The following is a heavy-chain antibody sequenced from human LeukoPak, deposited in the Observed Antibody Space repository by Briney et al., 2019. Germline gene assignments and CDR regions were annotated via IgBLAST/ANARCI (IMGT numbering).Heavy chain of an antibody. J-gene: IGHJ4*02. V-gene: IGHV3-74*01. D-gene: IGHD6-19*01. CDR2: INSDGSST. CDR1: GLTFSSYW. Sequence: PGGSLRLSYAASGLTFSSYWMHWVRQAPGKGLVWVSRINSDGSSTRYADSVKGRFTISRDNAKNTLYLQMNSLRVEDTAVYYCARDPSPYSSGWYYLDYWGQGTLVTVSS. CDR3: ARDPSPYSSGWYYLDY.